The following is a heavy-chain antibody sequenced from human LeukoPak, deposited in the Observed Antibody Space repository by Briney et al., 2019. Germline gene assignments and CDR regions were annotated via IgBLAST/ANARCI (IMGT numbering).Heavy chain of an antibody. CDR2: ISGSGGST. Sequence: GGSLRLSCAASGFTLSSYAMSWVRQAPGKGLEWVSAISGSGGSTYYADSVKGRFTISRDNSKNTLYLQMNSLRAEDTAVYYCAKDERRGSCYSFDYWGQGTLVTVSS. D-gene: IGHD2-15*01. V-gene: IGHV3-23*01. CDR1: GFTLSSYA. CDR3: AKDERRGSCYSFDY. J-gene: IGHJ4*02.